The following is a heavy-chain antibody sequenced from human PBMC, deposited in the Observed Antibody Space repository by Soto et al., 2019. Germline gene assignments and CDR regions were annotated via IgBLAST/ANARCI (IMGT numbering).Heavy chain of an antibody. V-gene: IGHV3-30*18. D-gene: IGHD2-15*01. CDR2: ISYDGSNK. CDR3: AKDLVGYCIGGSCYSFYYYGKYV. CDR1: GFTFSSYG. Sequence: GSLRLSCAASGFTFSSYGMHWVRQALGKGLEWVAVISYDGSNKYYADSVKGRFTISRDNSKNTLYLQMNSLRAEDTAVYYCAKDLVGYCIGGSCYSFYYYGKYVWGQGTTVTVSS. J-gene: IGHJ6*02.